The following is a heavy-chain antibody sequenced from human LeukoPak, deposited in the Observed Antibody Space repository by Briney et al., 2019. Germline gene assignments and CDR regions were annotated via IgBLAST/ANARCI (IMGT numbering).Heavy chain of an antibody. Sequence: GGSLRLSCAASGFTVSSNYMSWVPQAPGKGREGVPVIYSGGSTYYADSVRGQFTISRDNSKNTVSLQMNNLRPEDTAVYYCAREIFGSGSYPDFWGQGTLVTVSS. D-gene: IGHD3-10*01. V-gene: IGHV3-53*01. CDR3: AREIFGSGSYPDF. CDR2: IYSGGST. CDR1: GFTVSSNY. J-gene: IGHJ4*02.